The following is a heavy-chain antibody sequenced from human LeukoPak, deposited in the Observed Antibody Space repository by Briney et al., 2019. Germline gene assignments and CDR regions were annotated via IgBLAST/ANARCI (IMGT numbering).Heavy chain of an antibody. CDR2: IYYSGHI. CDR3: ARDVDYFDY. Sequence: SETLSLTCAVSGDSINSYYWSWIRQPPGKGLEWIGYIYYSGHINYNPSLKSRVTMSVDTSKNQFSLRLTSLTAADTAVYYCARDVDYFDYWGQGTLVTVSS. V-gene: IGHV4-59*01. CDR1: GDSINSYY. J-gene: IGHJ4*02.